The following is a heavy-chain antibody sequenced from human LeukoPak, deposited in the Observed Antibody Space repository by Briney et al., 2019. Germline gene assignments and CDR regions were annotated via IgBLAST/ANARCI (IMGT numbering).Heavy chain of an antibody. CDR2: IYYSGST. Sequence: SETLSLTCTVSGGSISSSSYYWGWIRQPPGKGLEWIGSIYYSGSTYYNPSLKSRVTISVDTSKNQFSLKLSSVTAADTAVYYCARLRIAARHFDYWGQGTLVTVSS. CDR1: GGSISSSSYY. V-gene: IGHV4-39*01. J-gene: IGHJ4*02. D-gene: IGHD6-6*01. CDR3: ARLRIAARHFDY.